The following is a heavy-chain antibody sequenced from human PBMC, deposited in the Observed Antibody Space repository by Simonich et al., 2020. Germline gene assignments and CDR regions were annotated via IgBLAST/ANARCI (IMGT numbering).Heavy chain of an antibody. J-gene: IGHJ4*02. Sequence: QVQLQQWGAGLLKPSETLSLTCAVYGGSFSGYYWSWIRQPPGEGLEWIGEINQSGSTNYNPSLKSRVTISVDTSKNQFSLKLSSVTAADTAVYYCARHLQLGPFDYWGQGTLVTVSS. CDR2: INQSGST. D-gene: IGHD1-1*01. CDR1: GGSFSGYY. V-gene: IGHV4-34*01. CDR3: ARHLQLGPFDY.